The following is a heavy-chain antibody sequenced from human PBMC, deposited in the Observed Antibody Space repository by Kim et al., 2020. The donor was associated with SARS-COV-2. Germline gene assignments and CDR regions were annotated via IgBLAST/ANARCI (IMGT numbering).Heavy chain of an antibody. D-gene: IGHD3-3*01. CDR3: ARAWDFWSGSQPLY. CDR1: GFTFSDYA. Sequence: GGSLRLSCAASGFTFSDYAMHWVRQAPGKGLEWVAVISYDGSNKYYADSVKGRFTISRDISKNTLYLQMNSLRDEDTAVHYCARAWDFWSGSQPLYWGQG. V-gene: IGHV3-30-3*01. J-gene: IGHJ4*02. CDR2: ISYDGSNK.